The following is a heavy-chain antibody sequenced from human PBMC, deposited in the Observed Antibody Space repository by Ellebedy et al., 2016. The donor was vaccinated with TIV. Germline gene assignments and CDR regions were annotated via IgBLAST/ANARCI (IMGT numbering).Heavy chain of an antibody. Sequence: GESLKISXATSGFTFSNYAMSWVRQAPGKGLEWVSVISGSGDTTYYADSVKGRFTVSRDSSKNTLYLQMNDLRAEDTAVYYCAKGAVTTPDEHYLLYWGRGTLVTVSS. CDR2: ISGSGDTT. V-gene: IGHV3-23*01. D-gene: IGHD4-11*01. J-gene: IGHJ4*02. CDR1: GFTFSNYA. CDR3: AKGAVTTPDEHYLLY.